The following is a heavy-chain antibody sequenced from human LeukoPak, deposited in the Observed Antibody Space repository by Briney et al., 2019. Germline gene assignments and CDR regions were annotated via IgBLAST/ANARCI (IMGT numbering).Heavy chain of an antibody. Sequence: GGSLRLSCAASGFTFSSYAMHWVRQAPGKGLEWVAFISYDGSNKNYGDSVKGRFTTSRDNSKNTLYLQMNSLRADDTAIYYCVRDLGVYRTNIFDYWGQGTLVTVSS. D-gene: IGHD1-14*01. CDR3: VRDLGVYRTNIFDY. V-gene: IGHV3-30*04. CDR1: GFTFSSYA. CDR2: ISYDGSNK. J-gene: IGHJ4*02.